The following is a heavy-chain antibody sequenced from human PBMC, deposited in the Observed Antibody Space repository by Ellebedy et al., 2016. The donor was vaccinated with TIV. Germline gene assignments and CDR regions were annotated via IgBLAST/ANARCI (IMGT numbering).Heavy chain of an antibody. CDR1: GFSFSSYW. CDR2: MNQGGSQN. D-gene: IGHD4-17*01. V-gene: IGHV3-7*01. CDR3: ARDGSYGDYLFPAHAFEI. Sequence: GGSLRLSCAATGFSFSSYWMSWVRQAPGKGLEGVANMNQGGSQNYYVDSVKGRFTISRDNAKHSLFLQMNSLSAEDTAVYYCARDGSYGDYLFPAHAFEIWGQGTVVTVSS. J-gene: IGHJ3*02.